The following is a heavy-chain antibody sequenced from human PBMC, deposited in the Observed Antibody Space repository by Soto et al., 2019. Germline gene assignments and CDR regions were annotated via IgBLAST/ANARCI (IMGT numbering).Heavy chain of an antibody. CDR1: GYTFTGYY. Sequence: ASVKVSCKSSGYTFTGYYMHWVRQAPGQGLEWMGWTNPNSGGTNYAQKFQGWVTMTRDTSISTAYMELSRLRSDDTAVYYCATQHYDWWSGRLPPYYGMDVWGQGTTVTVSS. CDR2: TNPNSGGT. V-gene: IGHV1-2*04. J-gene: IGHJ6*02. CDR3: ATQHYDWWSGRLPPYYGMDV. D-gene: IGHD3-3*01.